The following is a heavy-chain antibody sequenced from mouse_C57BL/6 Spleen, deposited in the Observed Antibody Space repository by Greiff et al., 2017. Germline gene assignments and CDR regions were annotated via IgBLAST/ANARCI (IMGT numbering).Heavy chain of an antibody. CDR2: IDPSDSET. Sequence: VQLHQPGAELVRPGSSVKLSCTASGYTFTSYWMHWVKQRPIQGLEWIGNIDPSDSETHYNQKFKDKATLTVDKSSSTAYMQLSSLTSEDSAVYYCARRRQNYFDYWGQGTTLTVSS. CDR1: GYTFTSYW. D-gene: IGHD3-2*01. V-gene: IGHV1-52*01. CDR3: ARRRQNYFDY. J-gene: IGHJ2*01.